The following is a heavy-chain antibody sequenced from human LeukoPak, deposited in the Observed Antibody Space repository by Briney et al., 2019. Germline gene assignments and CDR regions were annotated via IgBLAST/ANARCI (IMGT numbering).Heavy chain of an antibody. V-gene: IGHV1-8*01. D-gene: IGHD3-22*01. J-gene: IGHJ4*02. Sequence: ASVEVSCKASGYTFTSYDINWVRQATGQGLEWMGWMNPNSGNTGYAQKFQGRVTMTRNTSISTAYMELSSLRSEDTAVYYCARGAYYYDSSGYYYKNPPGYWGQGTLVTVSS. CDR1: GYTFTSYD. CDR2: MNPNSGNT. CDR3: ARGAYYYDSSGYYYKNPPGY.